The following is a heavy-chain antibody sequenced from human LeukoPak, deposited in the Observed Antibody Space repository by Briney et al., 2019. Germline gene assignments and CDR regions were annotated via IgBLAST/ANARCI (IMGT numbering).Heavy chain of an antibody. CDR3: ARVTKYYGDYVTYFQH. J-gene: IGHJ1*01. D-gene: IGHD4-17*01. CDR1: GGSFSGYY. V-gene: IGHV4-34*01. Sequence: SETLSLTCAVYGGSFSGYYWSWIRQPPGKGLEWIGEINHSGSTNYNPSLKSRVTISVDTSKDQFSLKLSSVTAADTAVYYCARVTKYYGDYVTYFQHGGQGTLVTVSS. CDR2: INHSGST.